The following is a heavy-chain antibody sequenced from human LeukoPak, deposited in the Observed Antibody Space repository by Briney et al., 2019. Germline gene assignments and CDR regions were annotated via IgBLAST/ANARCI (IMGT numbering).Heavy chain of an antibody. CDR2: IYQTTT. D-gene: IGHD1-14*01. CDR3: ARNFPGRTEDV. CDR1: GDSMSSYF. V-gene: IGHV4-59*01. Sequence: PSETLSITCTVSGDSMSSYFWTWVRQFPGKGLEWVGYIYQTTTTYNPSLKGRATISADMSQNQLSLKVTSVTAADTAVYYCARNFPGRTEDVWGKGTTVIVSS. J-gene: IGHJ6*04.